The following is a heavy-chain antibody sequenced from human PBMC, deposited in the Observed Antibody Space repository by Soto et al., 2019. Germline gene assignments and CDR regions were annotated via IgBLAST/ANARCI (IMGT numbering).Heavy chain of an antibody. CDR3: ARAVGGYDFWSASYYYYYYMDV. J-gene: IGHJ6*03. CDR1: GGSFSGYY. Sequence: QVQLQQWGAGLLKPSETLSLTCAVYGGSFSGYYWSWIRQPPGRGLEWIGEINHSGSTNYTPSHKSRVTMSVDTSKNQFSLKLSSGTAADTAVYFCARAVGGYDFWSASYYYYYYMDVWGKGTTVTVSS. V-gene: IGHV4-34*01. D-gene: IGHD3-3*01. CDR2: INHSGST.